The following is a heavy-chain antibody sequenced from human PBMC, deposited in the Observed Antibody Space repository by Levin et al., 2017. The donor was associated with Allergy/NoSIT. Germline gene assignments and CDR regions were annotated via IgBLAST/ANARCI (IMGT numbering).Heavy chain of an antibody. D-gene: IGHD2-2*01. CDR2: ISGSGGST. V-gene: IGHV3-23*01. J-gene: IGHJ6*02. CDR3: AKGPRGYCSSTSCYYYYYGMDV. CDR1: GFTFSSYA. Sequence: GESLKISCAASGFTFSSYAMSWVRQAPGKGLEWVSAISGSGGSTYYADSVKGRFTISRDNSKNTLYLQMNSLRAEDTAVYYCAKGPRGYCSSTSCYYYYYGMDVWGQGTTVTVSS.